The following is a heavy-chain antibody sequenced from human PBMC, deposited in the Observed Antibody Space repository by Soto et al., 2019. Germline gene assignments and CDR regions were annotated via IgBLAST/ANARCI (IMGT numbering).Heavy chain of an antibody. D-gene: IGHD6-13*01. CDR3: ALGIAAAGTVYYYYGMDV. V-gene: IGHV6-1*01. CDR2: TYYRSKWYN. CDR1: GDSVSSNSAA. Sequence: PSQTLSLTCAISGDSVSSNSAAWNWIRQSPSRGLEWLGRTYYRSKWYNDYAVSVKSRITINPDTSKNQFSLQLNSVTPEDTAVYYCALGIAAAGTVYYYYGMDVWGQGTTVTVSS. J-gene: IGHJ6*02.